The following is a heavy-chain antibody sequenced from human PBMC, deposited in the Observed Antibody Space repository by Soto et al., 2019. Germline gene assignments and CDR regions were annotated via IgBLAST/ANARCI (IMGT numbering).Heavy chain of an antibody. CDR3: ARGPGYGSGSYYYNWFDP. CDR1: GGSFSGYY. CDR2: INHSGST. Sequence: SETLSLTCAVNGGSFSGYYWSWIRQPPGKGLEWIGEINHSGSTNYNPSLKSRVTISVDTSKNQFSLKLSSVTAADTAVDYCARGPGYGSGSYYYNWFDPWGQGTLVTVSS. J-gene: IGHJ5*02. D-gene: IGHD3-10*01. V-gene: IGHV4-34*01.